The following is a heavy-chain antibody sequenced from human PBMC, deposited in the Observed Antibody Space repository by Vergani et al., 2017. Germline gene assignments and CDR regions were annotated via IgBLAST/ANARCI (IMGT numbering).Heavy chain of an antibody. CDR1: GFTFDAYG. CDR3: ARGAGYSNGHNPIDY. Sequence: EVQRVEPGGGVVRPGGSRRLSCAASGFTFDAYGMSWVRQAPGKGLEVVSGFNWNGDSKSYADSVKGRFTISRDNAKNSLVLQMNSLRVEDTALYYCARGAGYSNGHNPIDYWGQGAPVNVSS. D-gene: IGHD5-18*01. CDR2: FNWNGDSK. V-gene: IGHV3-20*04. J-gene: IGHJ4*02.